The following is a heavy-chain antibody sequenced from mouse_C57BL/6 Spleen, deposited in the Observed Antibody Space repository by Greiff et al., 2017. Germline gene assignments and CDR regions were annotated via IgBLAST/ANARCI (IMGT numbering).Heavy chain of an antibody. CDR2: IYPSDSET. V-gene: IGHV1-61*01. D-gene: IGHD2-5*01. CDR1: GYTFTSYW. CDR3: ARGDSNYLYAMDY. J-gene: IGHJ4*01. Sequence: QVQLQQPGAELVRPGSSVKLSCKASGYTFTSYWMDWVKQRPGQGLEWIGNIYPSDSETHYNQKFKDKATLTVDKSSSTAYMQLSSLTSEDSAVYYCARGDSNYLYAMDYWGQRTSVTVSS.